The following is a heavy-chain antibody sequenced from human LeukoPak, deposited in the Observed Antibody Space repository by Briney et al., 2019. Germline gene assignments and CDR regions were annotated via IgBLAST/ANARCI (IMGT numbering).Heavy chain of an antibody. CDR3: ARDGGKNGPKYYDSSGWI. CDR2: INPNNGGT. CDR1: GYTFTGYY. Sequence: GASLKVSCKTSGYTFTGYYMHWVRQAPGQGLEWMGWINPNNGGTNYAQKFQGRVTMTRDTSISTAYMELSRLRSDDTAVYYCARDGGKNGPKYYDSSGWIWGQGKMVTVSS. V-gene: IGHV1-2*02. J-gene: IGHJ3*02. D-gene: IGHD3-22*01.